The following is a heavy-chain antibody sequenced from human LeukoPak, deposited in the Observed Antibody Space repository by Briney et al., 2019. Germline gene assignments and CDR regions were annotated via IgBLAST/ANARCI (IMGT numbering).Heavy chain of an antibody. CDR2: ISGSGDTT. V-gene: IGHV3-23*01. CDR3: AKERLGNTKWFDP. Sequence: SGGSLRLSCAASGFTFSSYAMSWVRPAPGKGLEWVSSISGSGDTTYYADSVKGRFTISRDNSKNTLYLQMNSLGADDAAIYYCAKERLGNTKWFDPWGQGTLVTVSS. D-gene: IGHD7-27*01. CDR1: GFTFSSYA. J-gene: IGHJ5*02.